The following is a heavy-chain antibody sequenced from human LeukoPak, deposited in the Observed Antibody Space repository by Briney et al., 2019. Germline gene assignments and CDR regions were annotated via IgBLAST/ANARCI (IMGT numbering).Heavy chain of an antibody. Sequence: GGSLRLSCAASGFTFSNYEMHWVRQAPGKGLEWVSYISSSGSDIYYADSVKGRFTISRDNAKNSLYLHMNSLRAEDTAVYYCARGPGAFDIWGQGTMVTVSS. J-gene: IGHJ3*02. CDR2: ISSSGSDI. CDR1: GFTFSNYE. CDR3: ARGPGAFDI. V-gene: IGHV3-48*03.